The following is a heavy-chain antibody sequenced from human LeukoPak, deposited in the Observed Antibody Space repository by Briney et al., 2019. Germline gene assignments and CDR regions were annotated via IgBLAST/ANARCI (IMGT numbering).Heavy chain of an antibody. V-gene: IGHV1-2*02. J-gene: IGHJ3*02. Sequence: ASVKVSCKASGYTFIDYYIHWVRQAPGQGLEWMGWINPNSGGTNYAQKFQGRVTMTRDTSISTAYMELSRLRSDDTAVYYCAKVMGSGQWLVEREDFDIWGQGTMVTVSS. CDR2: INPNSGGT. CDR1: GYTFIDYY. D-gene: IGHD6-19*01. CDR3: AKVMGSGQWLVEREDFDI.